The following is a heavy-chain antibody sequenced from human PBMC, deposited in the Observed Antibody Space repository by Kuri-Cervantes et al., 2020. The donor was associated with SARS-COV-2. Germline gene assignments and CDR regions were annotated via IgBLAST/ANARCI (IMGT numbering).Heavy chain of an antibody. CDR2: VIPMFETT. J-gene: IGHJ6*02. V-gene: IGHV1-69*06. Sequence: SSVKVSCKASVGTFSTHAINWVRQAPGQGLERMGTVIPMFETTHHAQRFQGRPTMTADTSTSIAYMTLSSLRADDTAVYYCVRDLGVEARWEWDYYHVMDVWGPGTPVTVSS. CDR3: VRDLGVEARWEWDYYHVMDV. CDR1: VGTFSTHA. D-gene: IGHD1-26*01.